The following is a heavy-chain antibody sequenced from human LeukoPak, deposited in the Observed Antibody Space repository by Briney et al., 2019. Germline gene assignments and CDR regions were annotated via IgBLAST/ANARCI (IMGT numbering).Heavy chain of an antibody. D-gene: IGHD5-12*01. CDR1: GFRFSNFA. Sequence: GGSLRLSCAASGFRFSNFAMSWVRQAPGKGLEWVSLIIGSSGDTLYADSVKGRFTISRDIPKNRLYLQRNSLRAEDTALYYCAKGAYDYIEMGYFDDWGQGTLVTVSS. CDR2: IIGSSGDT. J-gene: IGHJ4*02. CDR3: AKGAYDYIEMGYFDD. V-gene: IGHV3-23*01.